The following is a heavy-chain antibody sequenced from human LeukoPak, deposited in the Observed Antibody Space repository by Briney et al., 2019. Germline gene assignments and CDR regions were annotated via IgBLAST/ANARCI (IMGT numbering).Heavy chain of an antibody. CDR3: ARANAHMVRGVIIPDFDY. CDR1: GFTFSNYD. V-gene: IGHV3-13*01. J-gene: IGHJ4*02. Sequence: QPGGSLRLSRAASGFTFSNYDMHWVRHATGKGLEWVSAIGTAGDTYYPGSVKGRFTISRENAKNSLYLQMNSLRAGDTAVYYCARANAHMVRGVIIPDFDYWGQGTLVTVSS. D-gene: IGHD3-10*01. CDR2: IGTAGDT.